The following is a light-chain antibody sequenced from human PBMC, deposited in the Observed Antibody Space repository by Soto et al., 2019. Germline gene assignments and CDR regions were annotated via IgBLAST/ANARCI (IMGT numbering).Light chain of an antibody. CDR3: QQYYSNPWT. CDR2: WAS. V-gene: IGKV4-1*01. J-gene: IGKJ1*01. CDR1: QSVLYNVNNKND. Sequence: DIVMSQSPDSLSVSLGERATINCKSSQSVLYNVNNKNDLGGYQQKPGQPPKLIIYWASTREFGVPYRLSGNGSGTDFAMSISSLQADDVVIYSRQQYYSNPWTFGKGNEVEI.